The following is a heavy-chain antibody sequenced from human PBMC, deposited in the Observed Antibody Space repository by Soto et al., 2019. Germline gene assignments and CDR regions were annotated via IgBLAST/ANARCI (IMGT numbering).Heavy chain of an antibody. CDR3: ARRYGAAFDY. V-gene: IGHV4-59*01. D-gene: IGHD2-15*01. CDR1: GGSISSYY. CDR2: IYYSGST. J-gene: IGHJ4*02. Sequence: SETLSLTCTVSGGSISSYYRSWIRQPPGRGLEWIGYIYYSGSTNYNPSLKSRVIISVDTSKNQFSLKLSSVTAADTAVYYCARRYGAAFDYWGQGTLVTVSS.